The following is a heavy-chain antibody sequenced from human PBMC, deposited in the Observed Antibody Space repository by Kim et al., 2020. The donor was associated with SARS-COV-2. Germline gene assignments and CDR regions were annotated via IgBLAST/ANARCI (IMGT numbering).Heavy chain of an antibody. D-gene: IGHD3-22*01. J-gene: IGHJ5*02. CDR3: AIGDRYYDSSGYYRNWFDP. CDR1: GGPISSSSYY. V-gene: IGHV4-39*01. Sequence: SETLSLTCTVSGGPISSSSYYWGWIRQPPGKGLEWIGSIYYSGSTYYNPSLKSRVTISVDTSKNQFSLKLSSVTAADTAVYYCAIGDRYYDSSGYYRNWFDPWGQGTLVTVSS. CDR2: IYYSGST.